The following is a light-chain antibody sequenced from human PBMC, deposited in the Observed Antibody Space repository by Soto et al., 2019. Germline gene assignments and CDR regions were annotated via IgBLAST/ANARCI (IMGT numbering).Light chain of an antibody. Sequence: EIVLTQSPATLSLSPGEGATLSCRASQSVSSYLAWYQQKPGQAPRLLIYDASERATGIPARFSGSGSGTDFTLTISSLEPEDFVVYYCQQRSNWPPVTFGGGTKVDIK. CDR3: QQRSNWPPVT. CDR2: DAS. V-gene: IGKV3-11*01. CDR1: QSVSSY. J-gene: IGKJ4*01.